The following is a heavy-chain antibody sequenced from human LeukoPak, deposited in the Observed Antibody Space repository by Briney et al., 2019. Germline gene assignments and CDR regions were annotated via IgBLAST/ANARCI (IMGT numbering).Heavy chain of an antibody. CDR1: GFTFSSYE. V-gene: IGHV3-21*01. Sequence: GGSLRLSCAASGFTFSSYEMNWVRQAPGKGLEWVSSISSSSSYIYYADSVKGRFTISRDNAKNSLFLQMNSLRTEDTAVYYCARHPLGTFDIWGQGTMVTVSS. J-gene: IGHJ3*02. CDR3: ARHPLGTFDI. D-gene: IGHD3-10*01. CDR2: ISSSSSYI.